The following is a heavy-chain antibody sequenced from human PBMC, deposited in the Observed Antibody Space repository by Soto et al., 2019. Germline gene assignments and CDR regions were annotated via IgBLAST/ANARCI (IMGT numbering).Heavy chain of an antibody. CDR3: ARVHYYDSSAYYL. CDR1: GFTFSSYN. V-gene: IGHV3-21*01. D-gene: IGHD3-22*01. Sequence: LRLSCAASGFTFSSYNMNWVRQAPGKGLEWVSSISSSSSYIYYADSVKGRFTISRGNAKNSLYLQMSSLRAEDTAVYYCARVHYYDSSAYYLWGQGTLVTVSS. J-gene: IGHJ4*02. CDR2: ISSSSSYI.